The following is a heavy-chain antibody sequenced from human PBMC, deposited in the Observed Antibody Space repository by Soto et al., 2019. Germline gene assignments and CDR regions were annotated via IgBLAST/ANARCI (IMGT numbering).Heavy chain of an antibody. D-gene: IGHD2-8*02. CDR3: ARVLLGHFDS. J-gene: IGHJ4*02. CDR2: NYYTGNT. V-gene: IGHV4-59*01. CDR1: GDSISSYY. Sequence: QVQLQESRPGLVKPSETLSLTCTVSGDSISSYYWTWIRQHPGRGLEWIGYNYYTGNTNCNPSLKSRVTISLDTSKNQFSLKLTSVTAADTAVHYCARVLLGHFDSWAQGTLVTVSS.